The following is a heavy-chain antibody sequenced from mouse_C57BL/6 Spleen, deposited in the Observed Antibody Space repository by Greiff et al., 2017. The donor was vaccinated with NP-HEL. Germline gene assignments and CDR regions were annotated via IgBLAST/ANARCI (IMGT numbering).Heavy chain of an antibody. V-gene: IGHV6-3*01. CDR2: IRLKSDNYAT. J-gene: IGHJ1*03. CDR1: GFTFSNYW. Sequence: EVKLMESGGGLVQPGGSMKLSCVASGFTFSNYWMNWVRQSPEKGLEWVAQIRLKSDNYATHYAESVKGRFTISRDESKSSVYLQMNNLRAEDTGIYYCTERLRGYFDVWGTGTTVTVSS. D-gene: IGHD2-4*01. CDR3: TERLRGYFDV.